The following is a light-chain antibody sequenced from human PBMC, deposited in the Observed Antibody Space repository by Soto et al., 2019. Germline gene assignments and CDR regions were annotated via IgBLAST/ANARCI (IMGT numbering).Light chain of an antibody. CDR1: QSINNH. J-gene: IGKJ5*01. Sequence: IHMTHSPSSLSASVLYRVTVTCLTSQSINNHLNWYQQKPGEAPKLLIYGSSSLHYGVPSRFSGSGSGTEFTLTISSLEPEDFAIYYCQHFGTSLITFGQGTRLEIK. CDR3: QHFGTSLIT. CDR2: GSS. V-gene: IGKV1-39*01.